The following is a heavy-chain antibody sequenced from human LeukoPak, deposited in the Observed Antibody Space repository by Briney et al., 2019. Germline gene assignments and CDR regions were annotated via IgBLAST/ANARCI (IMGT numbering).Heavy chain of an antibody. J-gene: IGHJ6*02. Sequence: ASVKVSCKASGYTFTGYYMHWVRQAPGQGLEWMGIINPSGGSTSYAQKFQGRVTMTRNTSISTAYMELSSLRSEDTAVYYCARTPMGVWGQGTTVTVSS. V-gene: IGHV1-46*01. CDR2: INPSGGST. CDR3: ARTPMGV. CDR1: GYTFTGYY.